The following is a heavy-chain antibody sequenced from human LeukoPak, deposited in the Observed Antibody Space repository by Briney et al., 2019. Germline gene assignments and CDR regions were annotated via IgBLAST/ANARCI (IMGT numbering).Heavy chain of an antibody. J-gene: IGHJ4*02. V-gene: IGHV3-30*02. CDR3: ARVFTDILTGYYTTDY. D-gene: IGHD3-9*01. CDR1: GFTFSTYG. Sequence: PGGSLRLSCAASGFTFSTYGMHWVRQAPGKGLEWVAFFTISRDNAKNSLYLQMNSLRAEDTAVYYCARVFTDILTGYYTTDYWGQGTLVTVSS.